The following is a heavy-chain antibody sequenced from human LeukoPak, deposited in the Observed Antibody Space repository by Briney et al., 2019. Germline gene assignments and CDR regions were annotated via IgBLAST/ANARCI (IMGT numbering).Heavy chain of an antibody. CDR1: GGTFSSYA. CDR2: IIPIFGTA. Sequence: SVKVSCKASGGTFSSYAISWVRQAPGQGLEWMGGIIPIFGTANYAQKFQGRVTITADESTSTAYMELSSLRSEDTAVYYCATRGSSGWYYFDYWGRGTLVTVSS. CDR3: ATRGSSGWYYFDY. V-gene: IGHV1-69*13. J-gene: IGHJ4*02. D-gene: IGHD6-19*01.